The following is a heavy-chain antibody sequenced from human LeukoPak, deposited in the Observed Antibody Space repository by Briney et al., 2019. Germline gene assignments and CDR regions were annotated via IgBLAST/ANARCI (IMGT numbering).Heavy chain of an antibody. D-gene: IGHD2-15*01. Sequence: GGSLRLSCAASGFTFSSFAMSWVRQAPGKGLEWVANIKQDGSEKYYVDSVKGRFTISRDNAKNSLYLQMNSLRAEDTAVYYCARAPFAYCSGGSCYSGAFDIWGQGTMVTVSS. V-gene: IGHV3-7*01. J-gene: IGHJ3*02. CDR1: GFTFSSFA. CDR2: IKQDGSEK. CDR3: ARAPFAYCSGGSCYSGAFDI.